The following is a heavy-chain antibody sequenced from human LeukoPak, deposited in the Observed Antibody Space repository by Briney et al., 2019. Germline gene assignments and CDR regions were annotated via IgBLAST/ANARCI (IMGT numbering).Heavy chain of an antibody. CDR3: ARDLRGNSCYVY. CDR2: IYYSGST. J-gene: IGHJ4*02. D-gene: IGHD2-2*01. V-gene: IGHV4-59*01. CDR1: GGSMSSYY. Sequence: SETLSLTCTVSGGSMSSYYWSWIRQTPGKGLEWIGYIYYSGSTNYNPSLKSRVTISVDTSKNQFSLKLSSVTAADTAVYYCARDLRGNSCYVYWGQGTLVIVSS.